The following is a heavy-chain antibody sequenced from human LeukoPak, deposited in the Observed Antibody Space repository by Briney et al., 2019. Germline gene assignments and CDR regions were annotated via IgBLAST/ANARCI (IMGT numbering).Heavy chain of an antibody. V-gene: IGHV3-23*01. CDR2: ISAIGGTT. J-gene: IGHJ6*02. CDR3: AKDNTGLYSSSWYHDV. Sequence: PGGSLRLSCAASGFTFSNYDMSWVRQAPGKGLEWVSVISAIGGTTYYADSVKGRFTISRDNSKNTLYLQMNSLRAEDTAVYYCAKDNTGLYSSSWYHDVWGQGTTVTVSS. D-gene: IGHD6-13*01. CDR1: GFTFSNYD.